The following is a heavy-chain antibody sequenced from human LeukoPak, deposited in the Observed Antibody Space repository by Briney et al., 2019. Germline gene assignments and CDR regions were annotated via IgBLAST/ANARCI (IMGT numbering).Heavy chain of an antibody. V-gene: IGHV3-21*01. CDR1: GFTFSSYS. Sequence: GGSLRLSCAASGFTFSSYSMNWVRQAPGKGLEWVTSISSSSSYIYYADSVKGRFTISRDNAKNSLYLQMNSLRAEDTAVYYCARYAVAGIDYWGQGTLVTVSS. CDR2: ISSSSSYI. J-gene: IGHJ4*02. CDR3: ARYAVAGIDY. D-gene: IGHD6-19*01.